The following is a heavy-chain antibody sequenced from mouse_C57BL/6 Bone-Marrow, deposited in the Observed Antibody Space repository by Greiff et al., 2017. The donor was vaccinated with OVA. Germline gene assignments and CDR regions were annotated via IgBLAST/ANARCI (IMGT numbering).Heavy chain of an antibody. V-gene: IGHV6-6*02. D-gene: IGHD2-14*01. Sequence: EVKLVESGGGLVQPGGSMKLSCVASGFTFSNYWMNWVRQSPEKGLEWVAEIRLKSNNYATHYAESVKGRFTISRDDSKSSVYLQMNNLRAEDTGIYYCTKYRYAPAYWGQGTLVTVSA. J-gene: IGHJ3*01. CDR3: TKYRYAPAY. CDR1: GFTFSNYW. CDR2: IRLKSNNYAT.